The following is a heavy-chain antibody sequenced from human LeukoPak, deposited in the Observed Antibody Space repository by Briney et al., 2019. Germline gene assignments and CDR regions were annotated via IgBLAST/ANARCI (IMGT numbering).Heavy chain of an antibody. CDR3: ARHVTYGDYVYYFDY. CDR1: GGSFSGYY. V-gene: IGHV4-34*01. J-gene: IGHJ4*02. CDR2: INHSGST. Sequence: SETLSLTCAVYGGSFSGYYWSWIRQPPGKGLEWIGEINHSGSTNYNPSLKSRVTISVDTSKNQFSLKLSSVTAADTAVYYCARHVTYGDYVYYFDYWGQGTLVTVSS. D-gene: IGHD4-17*01.